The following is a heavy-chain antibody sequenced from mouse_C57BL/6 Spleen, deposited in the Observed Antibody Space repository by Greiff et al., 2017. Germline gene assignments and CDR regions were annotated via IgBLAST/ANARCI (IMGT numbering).Heavy chain of an antibody. CDR2: IWTGGGT. D-gene: IGHD1-1*01. CDR1: GFSLTSYA. CDR3: ARWDGSSSYWYFDV. J-gene: IGHJ1*03. V-gene: IGHV2-9-1*01. Sequence: VQLQQSGPGLVAPSQSLSITCTVSGFSLTSYAISWVRQPPGKGLEWLGVIWTGGGTNYNSAHKSRLGISKDNSKSQVFLKMNSLQTDDTARYYCARWDGSSSYWYFDVWGTGTTVTVSS.